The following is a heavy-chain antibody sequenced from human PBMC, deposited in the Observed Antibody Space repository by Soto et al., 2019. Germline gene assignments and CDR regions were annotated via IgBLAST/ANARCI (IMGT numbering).Heavy chain of an antibody. Sequence: SETLSLTCSVSAGSLSRYYWGWVRQSPGEGLQWIAHISYTVDASYNPSLKSRITISLDTSKNQIALRLMSVTAADTAVYYCVGSLMSRAMESFDYWGQGTLVTVSS. CDR1: AGSLSRYY. V-gene: IGHV4-59*01. CDR2: ISYTVDA. J-gene: IGHJ4*02. D-gene: IGHD5-18*01. CDR3: VGSLMSRAMESFDY.